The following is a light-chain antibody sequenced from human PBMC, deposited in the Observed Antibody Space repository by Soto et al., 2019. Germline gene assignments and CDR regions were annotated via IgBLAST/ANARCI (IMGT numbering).Light chain of an antibody. J-gene: IGLJ1*01. CDR3: GSWDSSLSAYV. Sequence: QSVLTQPPSVSGAPGQRVTISCTGTRSNIGAGYDVHWYQQIPGTAPKLLIYRNHDRPSGVPDRFSGSKSGTSASLTITGLQAEDEADYYCGSWDSSLSAYVFGTGTKLTVL. CDR2: RNH. CDR1: RSNIGAGYD. V-gene: IGLV1-40*01.